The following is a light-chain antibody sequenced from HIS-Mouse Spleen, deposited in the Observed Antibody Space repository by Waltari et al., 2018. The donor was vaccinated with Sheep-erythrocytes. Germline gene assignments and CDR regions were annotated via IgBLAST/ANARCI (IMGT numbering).Light chain of an antibody. Sequence: QSALTQPASVSGSPGQSITISGTGTSSDVGGYNDVSWYQQHPGKAPKLMIYDVSNRPSGVSNRFSGSKSGNTASLTISGLQAEDEADYYCSSYTSSSTFVVFGGGTKLTVL. CDR2: DVS. V-gene: IGLV2-14*03. CDR3: SSYTSSSTFVV. CDR1: SSDVGGYND. J-gene: IGLJ2*01.